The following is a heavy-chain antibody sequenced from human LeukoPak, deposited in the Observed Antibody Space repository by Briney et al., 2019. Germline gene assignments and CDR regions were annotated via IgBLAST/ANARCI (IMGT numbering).Heavy chain of an antibody. CDR3: ARDFYGVGY. V-gene: IGHV3-30-3*01. Sequence: GRSLRLSCAASGFTFSSYAMHWVRQAPGKGLEWVAVISYDGSNKYYADSVKGRFTISRDNAKNTLYVQMNSLRAEDTAVYYCARDFYGVGYWGQGTLVTVSS. D-gene: IGHD4-17*01. J-gene: IGHJ4*02. CDR1: GFTFSSYA. CDR2: ISYDGSNK.